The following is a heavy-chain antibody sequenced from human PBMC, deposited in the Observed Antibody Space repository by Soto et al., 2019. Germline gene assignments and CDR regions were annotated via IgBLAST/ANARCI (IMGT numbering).Heavy chain of an antibody. J-gene: IGHJ4*02. Sequence: SETLSLTCAVSGGSISSGGYSWSWIRQPPGKGLEWIGYIYHSGSTYYNPSLKSRVTISVDRSKNQFSLKLSSVTAADTAVYYCATISSGYYPNDYWGQGTLVTVSS. CDR3: ATISSGYYPNDY. D-gene: IGHD3-22*01. V-gene: IGHV4-30-2*01. CDR1: GGSISSGGYS. CDR2: IYHSGST.